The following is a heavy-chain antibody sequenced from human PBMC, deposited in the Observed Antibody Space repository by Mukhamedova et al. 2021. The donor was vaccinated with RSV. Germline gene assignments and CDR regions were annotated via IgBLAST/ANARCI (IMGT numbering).Heavy chain of an antibody. J-gene: IGHJ4*02. CDR2: GDST. CDR3: AKREGYGSVDY. D-gene: IGHD2-15*01. Sequence: GDSTYYADSVKGRLTISIDNSKNTLYLQMNSLRADDTAVYYCAKREGYGSVDYWCQGTLVTVSS. V-gene: IGHV3-23*01.